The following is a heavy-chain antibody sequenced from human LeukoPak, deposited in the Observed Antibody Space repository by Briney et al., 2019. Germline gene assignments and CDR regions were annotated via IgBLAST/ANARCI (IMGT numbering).Heavy chain of an antibody. V-gene: IGHV3-53*04. J-gene: IGHJ6*02. CDR2: IYSGGST. CDR1: GFTVSSNY. CDR3: ARAVAGHSYYYYYGMDV. D-gene: IGHD6-19*01. Sequence: GGSLRLSCAASGFTVSSNYMSWVRQAPGKGLEWVSVIYSGGSTYYADSVKGRFTISRHNSKNTLYLQMNSLRAEDTAVYNCARAVAGHSYYYYYGMDVWGQGTTVTVSS.